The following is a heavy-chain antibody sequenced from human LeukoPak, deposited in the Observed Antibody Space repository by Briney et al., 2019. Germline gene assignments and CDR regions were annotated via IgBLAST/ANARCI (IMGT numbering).Heavy chain of an antibody. CDR3: AREARDQNCGGDCYYFDY. Sequence: ASVKVSCKASGYSFTSYGISWVRQAPGQGLGWMGWINTYNGNTNYAQNVQGRVTMTTDTATSTAYMELRSLRSDDTAVYYCAREARDQNCGGDCYYFDYWGQGTLVTVSS. D-gene: IGHD2-21*02. CDR1: GYSFTSYG. J-gene: IGHJ4*02. V-gene: IGHV1-18*01. CDR2: INTYNGNT.